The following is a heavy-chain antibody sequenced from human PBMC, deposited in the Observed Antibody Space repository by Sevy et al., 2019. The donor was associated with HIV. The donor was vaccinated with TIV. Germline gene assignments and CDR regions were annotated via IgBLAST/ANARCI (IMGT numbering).Heavy chain of an antibody. Sequence: GGSLRLSCAASGFAFSSYTMNWARQAPGKGLEWVSSISSSSDYIYYADSVRGRFTISRDNAKKSLYLQMNSLRAEDTAVYYCARDGLGSGTSQNWFDPWGQGTLVTVSS. CDR2: ISSSSDYI. V-gene: IGHV3-21*01. CDR3: ARDGLGSGTSQNWFDP. J-gene: IGHJ5*02. CDR1: GFAFSSYT. D-gene: IGHD3-10*01.